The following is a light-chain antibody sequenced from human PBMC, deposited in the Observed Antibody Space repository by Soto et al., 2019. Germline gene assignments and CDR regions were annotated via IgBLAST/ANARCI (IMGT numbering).Light chain of an antibody. CDR2: EVS. CDR1: SFNIENKA. V-gene: IGLV2-14*01. CDR3: SSYRSTDTVL. J-gene: IGLJ2*01. Sequence: QSVLTQPPSVSEAPGRRVTISCSGSSFNIENKAVNWYQHRPGEAPKLMIFEVSSRPSGVSNRFSGSRSGNTASLTISGLQAEDEGDYYCSSYRSTDTVLFGGGTKVTVL.